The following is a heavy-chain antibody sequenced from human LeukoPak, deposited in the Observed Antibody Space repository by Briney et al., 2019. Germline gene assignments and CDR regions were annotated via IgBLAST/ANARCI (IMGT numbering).Heavy chain of an antibody. CDR1: GFTFSSYD. Sequence: GGSLRLSCAASGFTFSSYDMNWVRQAPGKGLEWVSSISSSSSYIYYADSVKGRFTISRDNAKNSLYLQMNSLRAEDTAVYYCAREKTFYNILTGYKRGGYYFDYWGQGILVTVSS. CDR2: ISSSSSYI. D-gene: IGHD3-9*01. V-gene: IGHV3-21*01. CDR3: AREKTFYNILTGYKRGGYYFDY. J-gene: IGHJ4*02.